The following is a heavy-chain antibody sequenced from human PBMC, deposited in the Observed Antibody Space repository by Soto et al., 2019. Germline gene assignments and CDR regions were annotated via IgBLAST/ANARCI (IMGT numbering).Heavy chain of an antibody. Sequence: PSETLSLTCAVYGESFRGYYWNWIRQPPGKGLGWIGGINHKGSSSYNPSLKSRVTISIDTSKKHFSLKLSSVTAADTAVYYCARSMGTSSEYYFDYWGQGTLVTVSS. CDR2: INHKGSS. V-gene: IGHV4-34*01. D-gene: IGHD6-6*01. CDR1: GESFRGYY. CDR3: ARSMGTSSEYYFDY. J-gene: IGHJ4*02.